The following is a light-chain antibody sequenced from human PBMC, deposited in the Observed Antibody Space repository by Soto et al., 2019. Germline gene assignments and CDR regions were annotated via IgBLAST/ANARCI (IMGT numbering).Light chain of an antibody. Sequence: EIVMTQSPATLSVSPVERATLSCMATQSVSSNLAWYQQKPGQPPRLLIYGASTRATGFPARFSGSGSGTEFTLTISSLQPDDFATYYCQHYNSYSEAFGQGTKVDIK. CDR3: QHYNSYSEA. CDR1: QSVSSN. V-gene: IGKV3-15*01. J-gene: IGKJ1*01. CDR2: GAS.